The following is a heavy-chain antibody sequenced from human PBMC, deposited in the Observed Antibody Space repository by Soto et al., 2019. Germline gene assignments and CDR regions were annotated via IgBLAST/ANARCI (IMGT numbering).Heavy chain of an antibody. Sequence: GGSLRLSCAASGFTFSNAWMSWVRQAPGKGLEWVGRIKSKTDGGTTDYAAPVKGRFTISRDDSKNTLYLQMNSLKTEDTAVYYCTTQTLHYDILTGYYPTYYYGMDVWGQGTTVTVSS. CDR2: IKSKTDGGTT. D-gene: IGHD3-9*01. CDR1: GFTFSNAW. CDR3: TTQTLHYDILTGYYPTYYYGMDV. V-gene: IGHV3-15*01. J-gene: IGHJ6*02.